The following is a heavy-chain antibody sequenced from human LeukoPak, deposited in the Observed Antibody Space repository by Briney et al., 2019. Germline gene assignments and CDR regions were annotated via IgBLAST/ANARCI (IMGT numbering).Heavy chain of an antibody. CDR3: ARDLTLGKPDYFDH. CDR2: TSLDGSNK. D-gene: IGHD7-27*01. V-gene: IGHV3-30-3*01. J-gene: IGHJ4*02. Sequence: GSPRLSCVASGFSFTNYDIHWVRQAPGRGLEWVAVTSLDGSNKLYTDTVRGRFIISRDNSKNTVYLQMDSLRAEDTAVYYCARDLTLGKPDYFDHWGQGTLVTVSS. CDR1: GFSFTNYD.